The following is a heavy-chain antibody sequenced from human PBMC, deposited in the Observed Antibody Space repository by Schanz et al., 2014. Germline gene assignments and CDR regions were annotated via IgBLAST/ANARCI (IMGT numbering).Heavy chain of an antibody. V-gene: IGHV3-23*04. J-gene: IGHJ4*02. CDR2: INTGGDST. Sequence: EVQLVESGGGLVKPGGSLRLSCAASGFTFGDYAMTWVRQAPGKGLEWVSAINTGGDSTYYADSVKGRFTISRDNSRDTVYLQMNSLRADDTAMYYCARWFLIRGVILDSWGQGTLVTVSS. D-gene: IGHD3-10*01. CDR3: ARWFLIRGVILDS. CDR1: GFTFGDYA.